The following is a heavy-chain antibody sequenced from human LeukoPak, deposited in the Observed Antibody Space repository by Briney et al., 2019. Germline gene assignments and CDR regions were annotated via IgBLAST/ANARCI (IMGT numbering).Heavy chain of an antibody. CDR3: ARRYSSGCFDY. CDR1: GYTLTSQD. Sequence: GASVKVSCKASGYTLTSQDINWVRQATGQGLEWMGWMNPNNGNTAYAQKFQGRVTMTRNTSINTAYMELSSLRSEDTAVYYCARRYSSGCFDYWGQGTLVAVSS. J-gene: IGHJ4*02. D-gene: IGHD6-19*01. V-gene: IGHV1-8*01. CDR2: MNPNNGNT.